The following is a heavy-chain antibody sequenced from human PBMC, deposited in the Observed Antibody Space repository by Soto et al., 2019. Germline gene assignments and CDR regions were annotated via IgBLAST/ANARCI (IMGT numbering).Heavy chain of an antibody. CDR2: INPNSGGT. V-gene: IGHV1-2*02. CDR3: ARVLCSSTSCYRGPADNWCDP. Sequence: ASVKVSCKASGYTFTGYYMHWVRQAPGQGLEWMGWINPNSGGTNYAQKFQGRVTMTRDTAISTAYMELSRLRSDDTAVYYCARVLCSSTSCYRGPADNWCDPWGQGTLVTVSS. J-gene: IGHJ5*02. CDR1: GYTFTGYY. D-gene: IGHD2-2*02.